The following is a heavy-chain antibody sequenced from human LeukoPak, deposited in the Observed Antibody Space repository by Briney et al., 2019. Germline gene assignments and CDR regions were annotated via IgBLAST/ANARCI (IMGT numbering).Heavy chain of an antibody. CDR2: IRYDGSNK. CDR1: GFTFSSYG. Sequence: PGGSLRLSCAASGFTFSSYGMHWVRQAPGKGLEWVAFIRYDGSNKYYADSVKGRFTISRDNSKNTLYLQMNSLKTEDTAVYYCTTGGLLYPNDAFDIWGQGTMVTVSS. J-gene: IGHJ3*02. D-gene: IGHD2-2*02. CDR3: TTGGLLYPNDAFDI. V-gene: IGHV3-30*02.